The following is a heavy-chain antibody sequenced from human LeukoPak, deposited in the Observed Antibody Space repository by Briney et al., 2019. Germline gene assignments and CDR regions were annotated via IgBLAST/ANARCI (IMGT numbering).Heavy chain of an antibody. CDR1: GFTFSNAW. Sequence: GGSLRLSCAASGFTFSNAWMSWVRQAPGKGLEWVGRIKSKTDGGTTDYAAPVKGRFTTSRDDSKNTLYLQMNSLKTEDTAVYYCTAENDYGYYFDYWGQGTLVTVSS. V-gene: IGHV3-15*01. CDR2: IKSKTDGGTT. D-gene: IGHD4-17*01. J-gene: IGHJ4*02. CDR3: TAENDYGYYFDY.